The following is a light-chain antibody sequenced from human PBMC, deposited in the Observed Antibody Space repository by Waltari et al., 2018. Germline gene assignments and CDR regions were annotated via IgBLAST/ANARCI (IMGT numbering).Light chain of an antibody. CDR2: DAS. CDR3: QKYGTRPAT. CDR1: QSVGRT. J-gene: IGKJ1*01. Sequence: EIVLTQSPASLSLSPGDRATLSCRASQSVGRTLAWYQQRPGQAPRLLIYDASTRATGMLDRFSGRGAGADCSLTISRLEPENFAVYYCQKYGTRPATFGQGTKVEVK. V-gene: IGKV3-20*01.